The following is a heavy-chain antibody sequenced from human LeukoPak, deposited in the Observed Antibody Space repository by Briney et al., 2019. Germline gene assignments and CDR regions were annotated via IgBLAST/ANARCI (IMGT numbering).Heavy chain of an antibody. CDR2: IIPILGTA. D-gene: IGHD2-2*01. J-gene: IGHJ5*02. CDR3: ASRVERGLGYCSSTSCYDNWFDP. Sequence: GASVKVSCKASGGTFSSYAISWVRQAPGQGLEWMGGIIPILGTANYAQKFQGRVTITTDESTSTAYMELSSLRSEDTAVYSCASRVERGLGYCSSTSCYDNWFDPWGQGTLVTVSS. CDR1: GGTFSSYA. V-gene: IGHV1-69*05.